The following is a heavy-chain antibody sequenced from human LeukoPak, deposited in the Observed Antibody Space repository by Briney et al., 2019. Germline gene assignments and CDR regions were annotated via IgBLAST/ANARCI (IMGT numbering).Heavy chain of an antibody. CDR1: GGSISSYY. Sequence: SETLSLTCTVSGGSISSYYWSWIRQPPGKGLEWIGYIYYSGSTNYNPSLKSRVTISVDTSKNQFSLKLSSVTAADTAVYYCARYRYCSSTSCYPDYYYYYMDVWGKGTTVTVSS. V-gene: IGHV4-59*12. J-gene: IGHJ6*03. CDR3: ARYRYCSSTSCYPDYYYYYMDV. CDR2: IYYSGST. D-gene: IGHD2-2*01.